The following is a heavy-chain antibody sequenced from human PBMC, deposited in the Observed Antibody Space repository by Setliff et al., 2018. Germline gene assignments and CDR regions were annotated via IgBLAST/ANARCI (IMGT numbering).Heavy chain of an antibody. D-gene: IGHD3-10*01. CDR3: ARLWRRIQQIDY. CDR1: GGSISSGSYY. J-gene: IGHJ4*02. CDR2: IYTSGST. V-gene: IGHV4-61*02. Sequence: LSLTCTVSGGSISSGSYYWSWIRQPAGKGLEWIGRIYTSGSTNYNPSLKSRVTISVDTSKNQFSLKLSSVTAADTAVYYCARLWRRIQQIDYWGQGTLVTVS.